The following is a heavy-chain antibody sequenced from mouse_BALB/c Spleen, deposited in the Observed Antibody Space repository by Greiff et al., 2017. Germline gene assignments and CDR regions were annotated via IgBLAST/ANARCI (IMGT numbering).Heavy chain of an antibody. J-gene: IGHJ4*01. CDR1: GYTFSSYW. Sequence: QVQLQQSGAELMKPGASVKISCKATGYTFSSYWIEWVKQRPGHGLEWIGEILPGSGSTNYNEKFKGKATFTADTSSNTAYMQLSSLTSEDSAVYYCARLPPITTATGDAMDYWGQGTSVTVSS. V-gene: IGHV1-9*01. CDR2: ILPGSGST. CDR3: ARLPPITTATGDAMDY. D-gene: IGHD1-2*01.